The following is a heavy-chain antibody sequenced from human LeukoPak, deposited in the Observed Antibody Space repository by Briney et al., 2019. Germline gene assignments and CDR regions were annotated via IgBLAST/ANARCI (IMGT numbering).Heavy chain of an antibody. CDR3: ARGVEPLAANTLAY. CDR2: LYSDGNT. CDR1: GFTATTND. J-gene: IGHJ4*02. Sequence: GGPLRLSCAASGFTATTNDMTWVRQAPGKGLEWVSVLYSDGNTKYADSVQGRFTISRDNSKNTLYLEMNSLSPDDTAVYYCARGVEPLAANTLAYWGQGTLVTVSS. D-gene: IGHD1-14*01. V-gene: IGHV3-53*01.